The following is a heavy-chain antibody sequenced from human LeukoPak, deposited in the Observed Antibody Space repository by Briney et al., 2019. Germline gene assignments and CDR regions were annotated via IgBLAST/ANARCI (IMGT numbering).Heavy chain of an antibody. J-gene: IGHJ3*02. V-gene: IGHV1-8*01. CDR1: GYTFTSYD. D-gene: IGHD3-22*01. Sequence: ASVKVSCKASGYTFTSYDINWVRQATGQGLEWMGWMNPNSGNTGYAQKFQGRVTMTRNTSISTAYMELSSLRSEDTAVYYCARVGAKYYYDSSGYYHFDIWGQGTMVTVSS. CDR3: ARVGAKYYYDSSGYYHFDI. CDR2: MNPNSGNT.